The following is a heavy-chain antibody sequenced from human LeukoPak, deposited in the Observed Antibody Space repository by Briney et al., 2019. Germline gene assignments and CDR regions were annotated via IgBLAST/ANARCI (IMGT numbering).Heavy chain of an antibody. V-gene: IGHV4-39*07. CDR1: GGSISSSSYY. D-gene: IGHD6-19*01. J-gene: IGHJ4*02. CDR2: IYYSGST. Sequence: SETLSLTCTVSGGSISSSSYYWGWIRQPPGKGLEWIGSIYYSGSTYYNPSLKSRVTISVDTSKNQFSLKLSSVTAADTAVYYCARDGGWYFWGQGTLVTVSP. CDR3: ARDGGWYF.